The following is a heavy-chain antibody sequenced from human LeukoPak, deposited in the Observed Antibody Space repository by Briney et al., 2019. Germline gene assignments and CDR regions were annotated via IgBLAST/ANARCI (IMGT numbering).Heavy chain of an antibody. V-gene: IGHV4-39*07. Sequence: SETLSLTCTVSGGSISSSSYYWGWIRQPPGKGLEWIGSIYYSGSTYYNPSLKSRVTISVDTSKNQFSLKLSSVTAADTAVYYCARDGVVVPAATPDLYWYFDLWGRGTLVTVSS. D-gene: IGHD2-2*01. CDR2: IYYSGST. CDR1: GGSISSSSYY. J-gene: IGHJ2*01. CDR3: ARDGVVVPAATPDLYWYFDL.